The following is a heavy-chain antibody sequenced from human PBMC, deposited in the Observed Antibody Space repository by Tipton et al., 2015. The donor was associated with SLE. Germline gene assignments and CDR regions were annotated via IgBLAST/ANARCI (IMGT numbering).Heavy chain of an antibody. J-gene: IGHJ1*01. V-gene: IGHV6-1*01. Sequence: GLVKPSQTLSLTCAISGDSVSSNSAAWNWIRQSPSRGLEWLGRTYYRSKWYNDYAVSVKSRITINPDTSKNQFSLQLNSVTAADTAVYYCARGYWDSSGSPLQHWGQGTLVTVSS. D-gene: IGHD3-22*01. CDR3: ARGYWDSSGSPLQH. CDR1: GDSVSSNSAA. CDR2: TYYRSKWYN.